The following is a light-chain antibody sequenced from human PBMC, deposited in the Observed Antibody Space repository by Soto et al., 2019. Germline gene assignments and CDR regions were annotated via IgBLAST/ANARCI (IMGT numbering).Light chain of an antibody. CDR3: QRYNSYSQA. CDR1: QSISSW. J-gene: IGKJ1*01. CDR2: KSS. Sequence: DIQMTQSPSTLSASVGDRVTITCRASQSISSWLAWYQQKPGKAPKLLIYKSSSLKSGVPSRFSGSGSGTELTLTISSLQPDDFATYYCQRYNSYSQAFGQGTKVEI. V-gene: IGKV1-5*03.